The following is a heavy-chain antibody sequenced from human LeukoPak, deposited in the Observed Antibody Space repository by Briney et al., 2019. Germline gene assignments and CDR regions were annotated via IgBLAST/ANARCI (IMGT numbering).Heavy chain of an antibody. CDR1: GFTFSSYW. Sequence: GGSLRLSCAASGFTFSSYWMSWVRQAPGKGLEWVANIKQDGSEKYYVDSVKGRFTISRDNAENSLYLQMNSLRAEDTAMYCCASSGSLDYWGQGTLVTVSS. J-gene: IGHJ4*02. CDR2: IKQDGSEK. D-gene: IGHD1-26*01. V-gene: IGHV3-7*01. CDR3: ASSGSLDY.